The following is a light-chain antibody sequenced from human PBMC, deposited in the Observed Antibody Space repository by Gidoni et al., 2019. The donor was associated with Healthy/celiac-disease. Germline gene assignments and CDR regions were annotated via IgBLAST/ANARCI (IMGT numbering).Light chain of an antibody. V-gene: IGLV2-23*01. CDR2: EGS. Sequence: QSALTQPAFVSGSPGQAITISCTVPSSDVGRYNLVSWYQQHPGKAPKLMIYEGSKRPSGVSNRFSGSKSGNTASLTISGLQAEDEADYYCCSYAGSSTWVFGGGTKLTVL. J-gene: IGLJ3*02. CDR3: CSYAGSSTWV. CDR1: SSDVGRYNL.